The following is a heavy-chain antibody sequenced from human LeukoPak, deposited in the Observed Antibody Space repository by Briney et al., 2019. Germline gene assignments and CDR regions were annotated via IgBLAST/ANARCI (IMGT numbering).Heavy chain of an antibody. CDR1: GFTFSSYG. CDR3: ARNGIVRGVTPYLQH. V-gene: IGHV3-30*03. CDR2: ISFDGSNK. D-gene: IGHD3-10*02. Sequence: GGSLRLSCAASGFTFSSYGINWVRQAPGKGLEWVAVISFDGSNKYYADSVKGRFTISRDNSKNTLYLQMNSLRAEDTALYYCARNGIVRGVTPYLQHWGQGTLVTVSS. J-gene: IGHJ1*01.